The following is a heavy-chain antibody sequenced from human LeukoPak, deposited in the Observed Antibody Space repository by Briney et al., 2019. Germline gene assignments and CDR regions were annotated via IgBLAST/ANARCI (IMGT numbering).Heavy chain of an antibody. CDR2: ISSSSSYI. J-gene: IGHJ4*02. V-gene: IGHV3-21*01. CDR3: ARGPDSGSYPRD. Sequence: GSLRLSCAASGFTFSSYTMHWIRQAPGKGLEWVSSISSSSSYIYYADSVKGRFTISRDNAKNSLYLQMNSLRAEDTAVYYCARGPDSGSYPRDWGQGTLVTVSS. CDR1: GFTFSSYT. D-gene: IGHD1-26*01.